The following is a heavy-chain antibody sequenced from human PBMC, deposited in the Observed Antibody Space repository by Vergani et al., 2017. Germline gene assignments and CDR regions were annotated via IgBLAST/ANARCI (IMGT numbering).Heavy chain of an antibody. CDR1: GGSISSYY. CDR3: ARWSNGSGSYYRL. D-gene: IGHD3-10*01. J-gene: IGHJ4*02. Sequence: QVQLQESGPGLVKPSETLSLTCTVSGGSISSYYWSWIRQPPGKGLEWIGYIYYSGSTNYNPSLKSRVTISVDTSKNQFSLKLSSVTAADTAVYYCARWSNGSGSYYRLWGQGTLVTVSS. V-gene: IGHV4-59*01. CDR2: IYYSGST.